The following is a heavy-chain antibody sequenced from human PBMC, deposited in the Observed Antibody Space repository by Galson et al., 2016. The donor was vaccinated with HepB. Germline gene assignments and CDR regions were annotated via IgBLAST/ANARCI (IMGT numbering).Heavy chain of an antibody. CDR1: GGTFSSYD. CDR3: ARKLFGAGGWCGP. D-gene: IGHD3-10*02. Sequence: SVKVSCKASGGTFSSYDISWVRQASGQGLEWMGGIIPIFGTVNYAQKFQGRVTITADESTNTAYMELNSLRSEDTAVYYCARKLFGAGGWCGPWGQGTLVTGSA. V-gene: IGHV1-69*13. CDR2: IIPIFGTV. J-gene: IGHJ5*02.